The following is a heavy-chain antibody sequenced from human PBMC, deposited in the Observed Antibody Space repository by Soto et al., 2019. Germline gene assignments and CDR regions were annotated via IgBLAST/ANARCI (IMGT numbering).Heavy chain of an antibody. J-gene: IGHJ6*02. CDR1: GFTFSGSA. CDR3: PRQGHQLGVMDV. D-gene: IGHD2-2*01. CDR2: IRSKANSYAT. V-gene: IGHV3-73*02. Sequence: EVQLVESGGGLVQPGGSLKLSCAASGFTFSGSARHWVRQASGKGLEWVGRIRSKANSYATAYAASVKGRFTISRDDSKNTAYLQMNSLKTEDTAVYYCPRQGHQLGVMDVWGRGTTVTVSS.